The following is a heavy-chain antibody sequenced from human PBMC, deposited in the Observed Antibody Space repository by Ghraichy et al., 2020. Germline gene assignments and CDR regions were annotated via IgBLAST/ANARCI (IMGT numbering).Heavy chain of an antibody. CDR1: GFSVSSNY. CDR3: ARSRVVTVGFDS. J-gene: IGHJ4*02. Sequence: GGSLRLSCAASGFSVSSNYMSWVRQAPGKGLEWVSVLYSGGSTYYADSVKGRFTISRDNSKNTLYLQMNSLRAEDTAVYYCARSRVVTVGFDSWGQGTLVTVSS. V-gene: IGHV3-53*01. CDR2: LYSGGST. D-gene: IGHD3-3*01.